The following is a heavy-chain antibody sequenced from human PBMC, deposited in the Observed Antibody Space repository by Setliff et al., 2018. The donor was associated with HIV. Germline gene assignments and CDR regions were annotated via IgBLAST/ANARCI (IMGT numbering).Heavy chain of an antibody. Sequence: ASVKVSCKVSGYTLTELSIHWVRQAPGQGLEWMGWISPNNGETTIPQRLRGRVTMTRDTSINTAYMELSGLRSDDTAVYYCARQLSNSLESWGQGTPVTVSS. CDR1: GYTLTELS. V-gene: IGHV1-2*02. D-gene: IGHD1-1*01. J-gene: IGHJ4*02. CDR3: ARQLSNSLES. CDR2: ISPNNGET.